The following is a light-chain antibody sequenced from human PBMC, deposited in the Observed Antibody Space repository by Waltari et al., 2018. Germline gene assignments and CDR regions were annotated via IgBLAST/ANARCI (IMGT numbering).Light chain of an antibody. CDR1: SSNIGAGYD. J-gene: IGLJ3*02. CDR2: GNN. CDR3: QSYDSSLSGSRV. Sequence: QSVLTQPPSVSGAPGQRVTISCTGSSSNIGAGYDVHWYQQLPGTAPKLFIYGNNNRPSGVPYRFSGSRSGTSASLAITGLQAEDEADYYCQSYDSSLSGSRVFGGGTKLTVL. V-gene: IGLV1-40*01.